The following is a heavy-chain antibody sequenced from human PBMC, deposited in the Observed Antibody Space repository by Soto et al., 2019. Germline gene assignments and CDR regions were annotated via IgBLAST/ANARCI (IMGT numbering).Heavy chain of an antibody. CDR1: GYSISSGYH. J-gene: IGHJ4*02. Sequence: SETLSLTCAVSGYSISSGYHWGWIRQPPGKGLEWIGSIYHSGSTYYNPSLKSRVTISVDTSKNQFSLKLSSVTAADTAVYYCARDSYDHSDYWGQGTLATVSS. CDR2: IYHSGST. CDR3: ARDSYDHSDY. D-gene: IGHD3-3*01. V-gene: IGHV4-38-2*02.